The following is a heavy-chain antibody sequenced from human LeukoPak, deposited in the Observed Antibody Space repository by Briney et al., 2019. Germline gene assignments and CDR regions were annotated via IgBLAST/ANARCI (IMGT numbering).Heavy chain of an antibody. J-gene: IGHJ3*02. V-gene: IGHV4-4*02. CDR2: IYYSGST. Sequence: SGTLSLTCAVSGGSISSSNWWSWVRQPPGKGLEWIGSIYYSGSTYYNPSLKSRVTISVDASKNQFSLKLSSVTAADTAVYYCARHLLDIAAAGVGAFDIWGQGTMVTVSS. CDR1: GGSISSSNW. D-gene: IGHD6-13*01. CDR3: ARHLLDIAAAGVGAFDI.